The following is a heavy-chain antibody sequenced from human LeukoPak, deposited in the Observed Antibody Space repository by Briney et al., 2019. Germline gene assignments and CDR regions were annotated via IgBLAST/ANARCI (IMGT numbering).Heavy chain of an antibody. CDR2: IYHSGST. Sequence: SETLSLTCAVSGGSISSGGYSWSWIRQPPGKGLEWIGYIYHSGSTNYNPSLKSRVTISVDTSKNQFSLKLSSVTAADTAVYYCARRGMDVWGQGTTVTVSS. V-gene: IGHV4-30-2*01. J-gene: IGHJ6*02. CDR1: GGSISSGGYS. CDR3: ARRGMDV.